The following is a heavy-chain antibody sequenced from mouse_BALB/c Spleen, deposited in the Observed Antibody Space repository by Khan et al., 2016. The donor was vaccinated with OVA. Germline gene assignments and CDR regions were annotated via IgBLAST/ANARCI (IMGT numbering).Heavy chain of an antibody. CDR3: ARYYYGSRVYAMDY. V-gene: IGHV2-9*02. J-gene: IGHJ4*01. CDR2: IWAGGST. D-gene: IGHD1-1*01. CDR1: GFSLTSYG. Sequence: QVQLKESGPGLVAPSQSLSITCTVSGFSLTSYGVHWVRQPPGKGLEWLGVIWAGGSTNYNSALMSRLSISKDNSKSQVFLKMNSLQTDDTAMYYCARYYYGSRVYAMDYWGQGTSVTVSS.